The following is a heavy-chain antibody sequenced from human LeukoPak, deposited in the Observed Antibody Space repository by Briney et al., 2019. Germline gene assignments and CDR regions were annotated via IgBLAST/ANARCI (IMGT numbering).Heavy chain of an antibody. CDR1: GGSFSGYY. D-gene: IGHD6-6*01. CDR2: IIHRGST. V-gene: IGHV4-34*01. CDR3: ARGDTVAARPGRFDY. Sequence: SETLSLTCAVYGGSFSGYYWSWTRQPPGKGLEWIGEIIHRGSTNYNPSLKSRLTISVDTSKNQFSLKLSSVTAADTAVYYCARGDTVAARPGRFDYWGQGTLVTVSS. J-gene: IGHJ4*02.